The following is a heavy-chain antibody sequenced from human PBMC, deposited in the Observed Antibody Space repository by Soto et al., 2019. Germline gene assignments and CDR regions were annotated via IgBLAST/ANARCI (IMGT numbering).Heavy chain of an antibody. J-gene: IGHJ4*02. Sequence: SETLSLTCAVSGGSISSGGYSWSWIRQPPGKGLEWIGYIYHSGSTYYNPSLKSRVTISVDRSKNQFSLKLSSVTAADTAVYYCAREKVELMDFLDYCGQGPLVTVYS. V-gene: IGHV4-30-2*01. D-gene: IGHD2-8*01. CDR3: AREKVELMDFLDY. CDR1: GGSISSGGYS. CDR2: IYHSGST.